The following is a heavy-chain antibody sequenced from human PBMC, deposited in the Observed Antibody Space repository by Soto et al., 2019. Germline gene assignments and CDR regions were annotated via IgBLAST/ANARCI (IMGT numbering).Heavy chain of an antibody. J-gene: IGHJ6*02. CDR2: IWYDGNNK. CDR3: ARDSFADYGDYWAVDYYCYYGMDV. Sequence: QVQLVESGGGVVQPGRSLRLSCAASGFTFSSYGMNWVRQAPGKGLEWVAVIWYDGNNKYYEDSVRGRFTISRDNSKNTLYLRVTSLRAEDTAVYYCARDSFADYGDYWAVDYYCYYGMDVWGQGTMVTVSS. CDR1: GFTFSSYG. V-gene: IGHV3-33*01. D-gene: IGHD4-17*01.